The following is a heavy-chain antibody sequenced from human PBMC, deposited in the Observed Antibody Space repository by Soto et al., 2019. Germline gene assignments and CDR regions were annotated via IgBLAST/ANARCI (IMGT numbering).Heavy chain of an antibody. CDR3: ARGLVGEPGAFDY. J-gene: IGHJ4*02. D-gene: IGHD2-8*02. V-gene: IGHV1-69*06. Sequence: QVQLVQSGAEVKKPGSSVKVSCKASGGTLSSYIVTWVRQAPGQGLEWMGGVIFTFDTANYARKLQGRVTITADKSTDTFYMALSGLRFDDTAVYYCARGLVGEPGAFDYWGQGTPVTVSS. CDR1: GGTLSSYI. CDR2: VIFTFDTA.